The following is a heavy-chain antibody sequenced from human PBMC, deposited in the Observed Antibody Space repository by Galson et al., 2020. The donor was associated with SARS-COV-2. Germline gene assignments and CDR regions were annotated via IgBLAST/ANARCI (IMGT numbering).Heavy chain of an antibody. CDR2: ISSSSSYI. J-gene: IGHJ4*02. V-gene: IGHV3-21*01. CDR1: GFTFSSYS. Sequence: TGGSLRLSCAASGFTFSSYSMNWVRQAPGKGLEWVSSISSSSSYIYYAHSVRSRFTISSDNSKNTVYLQMNSLRAEDTAVYYCARQRDATTIFDYWGQGTLVTVYS. CDR3: ARQRDATTIFDY. D-gene: IGHD4-17*01.